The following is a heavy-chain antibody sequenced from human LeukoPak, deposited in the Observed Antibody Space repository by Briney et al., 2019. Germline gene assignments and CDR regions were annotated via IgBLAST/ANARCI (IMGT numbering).Heavy chain of an antibody. CDR3: ARERGEYYFDY. CDR1: GGTFSSFA. Sequence: ASVKVSCKASGGTFSSFAVSWVRQAPGQGLEWMGGIIPILGVANYAQNFQGRVTITADTSTSTAYMELSSLRSEDTAVYYCARERGEYYFDYWGQGTLVTVSS. D-gene: IGHD3-10*01. CDR2: IIPILGVA. J-gene: IGHJ4*02. V-gene: IGHV1-69*10.